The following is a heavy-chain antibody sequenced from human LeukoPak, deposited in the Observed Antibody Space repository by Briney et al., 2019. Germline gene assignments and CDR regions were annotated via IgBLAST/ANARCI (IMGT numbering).Heavy chain of an antibody. J-gene: IGHJ4*02. CDR2: IWYDGSNK. CDR1: GFTFSGYG. CDR3: ARGGGNDLLLGPYYFDC. V-gene: IGHV3-33*01. Sequence: GGSLRLSCAASGFTFSGYGMHWVRQAPGKGLEWVSVIWYDGSNKYYADSVEGRFTISRDNSHNTLSLQMNGLTADDTAVYYCARGGGNDLLLGPYYFDCWGQGTLVTVSS. D-gene: IGHD5-12*01.